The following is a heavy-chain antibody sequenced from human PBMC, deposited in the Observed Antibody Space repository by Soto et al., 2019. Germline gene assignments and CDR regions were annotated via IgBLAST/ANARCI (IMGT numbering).Heavy chain of an antibody. CDR1: GFTFSSYG. Sequence: GGSLRLSCAASGFTFSSYGMHWVRQAPGKGLEWVAVISYDGSNKYYADSVKGRFTISRDNSKNTLYLQMNSLRAEDTAVYYCAKIVVPAAITYYYMDVWGKGTTVTVSS. J-gene: IGHJ6*03. V-gene: IGHV3-30*18. CDR2: ISYDGSNK. CDR3: AKIVVPAAITYYYMDV. D-gene: IGHD2-2*01.